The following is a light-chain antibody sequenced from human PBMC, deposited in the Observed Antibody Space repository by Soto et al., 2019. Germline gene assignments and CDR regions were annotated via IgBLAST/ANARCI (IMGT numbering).Light chain of an antibody. V-gene: IGLV2-14*01. J-gene: IGLJ1*01. Sequence: QSALTQPASVSGSPGQSITISCTGTSSDVGGYNYVSGYQQHPGKAPKLMIYDVSNRPSGVSNRFSGSKSGNTASLTISGLQAEDEADYYCSSYTSSSTVFGTGTKVTVL. CDR1: SSDVGGYNY. CDR2: DVS. CDR3: SSYTSSSTV.